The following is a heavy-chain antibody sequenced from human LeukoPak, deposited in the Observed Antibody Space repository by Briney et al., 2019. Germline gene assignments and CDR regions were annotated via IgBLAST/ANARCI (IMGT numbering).Heavy chain of an antibody. Sequence: PGGSLRLSCTASGFAFNNAWMSWVRQAPGKGLEWVAVIWYDGSNKYYADSVKGRFTISRDNSKNTLYLQMNSLRAEDTAVYYCARGYDYVWGSYGRVATLDYWGQGTLVAVSS. CDR3: ARGYDYVWGSYGRVATLDY. J-gene: IGHJ4*02. CDR1: GFAFNNAW. D-gene: IGHD3-16*01. CDR2: IWYDGSNK. V-gene: IGHV3-33*08.